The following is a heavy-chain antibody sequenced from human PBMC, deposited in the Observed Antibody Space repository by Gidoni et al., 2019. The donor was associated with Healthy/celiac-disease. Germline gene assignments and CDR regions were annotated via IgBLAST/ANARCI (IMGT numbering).Heavy chain of an antibody. V-gene: IGHV3-21*01. D-gene: IGHD3-10*01. J-gene: IGHJ4*02. Sequence: EVQLVESGGGLVTPGGSLRLSCATSGFTFSSYSMNWVRQAPGKGLEWVSSISSSSSYIYYADSVKGRFTISRDNAKNSLYLQMNSLRAEDTAVYYCARDWYGSGTYFDYWGQGTLVTVSS. CDR2: ISSSSSYI. CDR3: ARDWYGSGTYFDY. CDR1: GFTFSSYS.